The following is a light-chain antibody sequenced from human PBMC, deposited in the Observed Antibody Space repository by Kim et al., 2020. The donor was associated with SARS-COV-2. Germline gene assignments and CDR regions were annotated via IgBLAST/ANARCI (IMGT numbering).Light chain of an antibody. CDR2: RDD. CDR1: TSNIGRNY. CDR3: ATWDDSLSACVA. V-gene: IGLV1-47*01. Sequence: QRVTLSCSGSTSNIGRNYVYWYQQLPGTAPKLLIYRDDQRPSGVPARFSGSKSGTSASLDISGLRSEDEADYYCATWDDSLSACVAFGGGTQLTVL. J-gene: IGLJ2*01.